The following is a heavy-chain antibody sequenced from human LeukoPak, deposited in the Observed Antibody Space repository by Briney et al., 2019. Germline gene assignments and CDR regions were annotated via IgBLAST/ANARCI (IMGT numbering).Heavy chain of an antibody. V-gene: IGHV3-7*01. CDR3: ARDRRDILIGSIWFDP. CDR1: GFTFSSYW. D-gene: IGHD3-9*01. Sequence: GGSLRLSCAASGFTFSSYWMTWVRQAPGKGLEWVANIKQDGSEKYYVDSVKGRFTISRDNAKSSVYLQMNSLRGEDTAIYYCARDRRDILIGSIWFDPWGQGTLVTVSS. J-gene: IGHJ5*02. CDR2: IKQDGSEK.